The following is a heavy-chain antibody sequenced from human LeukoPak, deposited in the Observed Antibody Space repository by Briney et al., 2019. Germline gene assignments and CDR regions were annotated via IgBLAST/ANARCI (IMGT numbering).Heavy chain of an antibody. CDR2: MYYRGNT. Sequence: SETLSLACTVSGGSISSYYWSWIRQPPGKGLEWIGYMYYRGNTNYDPSLKSRVTISIDTPNNQFSLKLSSVTAADTAVYYCATGVHGIAAAGDYYFDYWGQGTLVTVSS. CDR1: GGSISSYY. D-gene: IGHD6-13*01. CDR3: ATGVHGIAAAGDYYFDY. V-gene: IGHV4-59*01. J-gene: IGHJ4*02.